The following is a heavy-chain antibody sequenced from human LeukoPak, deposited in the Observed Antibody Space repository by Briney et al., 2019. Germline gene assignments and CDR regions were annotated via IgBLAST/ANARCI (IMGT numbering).Heavy chain of an antibody. D-gene: IGHD2-21*02. V-gene: IGHV3-30*02. CDR2: IQYDGSNK. Sequence: GGSLRLSCAASGFTFSSYGMHWVRQAPGKGLEWVAYIQYDGSNKQYADSVKGRFTISRDSSKNTLYLQMNSLRAEDTAVYYCASGINCGGDCYPLDYWGQGTLVTVSS. J-gene: IGHJ4*02. CDR3: ASGINCGGDCYPLDY. CDR1: GFTFSSYG.